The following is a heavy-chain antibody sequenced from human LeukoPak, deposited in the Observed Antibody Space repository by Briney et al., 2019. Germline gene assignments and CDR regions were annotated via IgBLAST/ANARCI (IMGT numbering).Heavy chain of an antibody. Sequence: PGGSLRLSCAASGFTFSSYAMSWVRQAPGKGLEWVSAISGSGGSTYYADSVKGRFTISRDNAKNSLYLQMNSLRAEDTAVYYCARGSQSSSWYIFDYWGQGTLVTVSS. D-gene: IGHD6-13*01. CDR1: GFTFSSYA. V-gene: IGHV3-23*01. CDR2: ISGSGGST. CDR3: ARGSQSSSWYIFDY. J-gene: IGHJ4*02.